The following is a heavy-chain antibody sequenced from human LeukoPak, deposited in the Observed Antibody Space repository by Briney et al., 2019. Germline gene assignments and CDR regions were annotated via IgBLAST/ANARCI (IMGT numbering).Heavy chain of an antibody. Sequence: SGTLSLTCAVSGGSISSSNWWSWVRQPPGKGLEWIGEIYHSGSTNYNPSLKSRVTISVDTSKNQFSLKLSSVTAADTAVYYCARGMYYDILTGPLGFDYWGQGTLVTVSS. D-gene: IGHD3-9*01. CDR3: ARGMYYDILTGPLGFDY. CDR2: IYHSGST. J-gene: IGHJ4*02. CDR1: GGSISSSNW. V-gene: IGHV4-4*02.